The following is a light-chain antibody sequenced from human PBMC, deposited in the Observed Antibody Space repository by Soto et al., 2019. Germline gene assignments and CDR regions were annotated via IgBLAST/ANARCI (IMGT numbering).Light chain of an antibody. CDR1: SSEVGGHNL. Sequence: QSALTQPRSVSGSPGQSVTISCTGTSSEVGGHNLVSWYQQHPGKAPKLVIYDVSKWPSGVPDRFFGSKSGNTASLTISGLQAEDEADYYCCSYEGSSLCVFGGGTKLTVL. J-gene: IGLJ3*02. V-gene: IGLV2-11*01. CDR2: DVS. CDR3: CSYEGSSLCV.